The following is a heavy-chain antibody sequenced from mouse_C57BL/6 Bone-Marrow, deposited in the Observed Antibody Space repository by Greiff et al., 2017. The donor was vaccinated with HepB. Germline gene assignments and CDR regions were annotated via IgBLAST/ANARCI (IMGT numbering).Heavy chain of an antibody. CDR2: IYPGGGYT. CDR1: GSTFTTYW. J-gene: IGHJ2*01. CDR3: ARVLLYYFDY. Sequence: VQLQQSGAELVRPGTSVKMSCKASGSTFTTYWIGWVKQRPGHGLEWIGDIYPGGGYTNYHEKFKGKATLTADKSSSTAYMQFSSLTSEDSAIYYSARVLLYYFDYWGQGTTLTVSS. D-gene: IGHD2-10*01. V-gene: IGHV1-63*01.